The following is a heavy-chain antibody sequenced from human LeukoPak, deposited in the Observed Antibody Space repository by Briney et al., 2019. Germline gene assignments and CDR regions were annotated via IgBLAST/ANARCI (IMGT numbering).Heavy chain of an antibody. CDR2: INHSGST. CDR3: ARGKANKNVDTVATIRRSYNWFDP. D-gene: IGHD5-12*01. J-gene: IGHJ5*02. V-gene: IGHV4-34*01. Sequence: PSETLSLTCAVYGGSFSGYYWSWIRQPPGKGLEWIGEINHSGSTNYNPSLKSRVTISVDTSKNQFSLKLSSVTAADTAVYYCARGKANKNVDTVATIRRSYNWFDPWGQGTLVTVSS. CDR1: GGSFSGYY.